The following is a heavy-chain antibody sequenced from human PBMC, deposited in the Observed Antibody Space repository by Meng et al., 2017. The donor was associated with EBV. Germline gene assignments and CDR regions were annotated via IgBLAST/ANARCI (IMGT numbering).Heavy chain of an antibody. CDR1: GISLTTSGVG. V-gene: IGHV2-5*02. J-gene: IGHJ4*02. CDR2: IYWDDAK. CDR3: AHSKYYSDSGGYWDYFDD. Sequence: QINLKESGPTLVKPTQTLLLTCTFSGISLTTSGVGVGWIRQPPGKALEWLAVIYWDDAKRYSPSLKNRLTITKDTSKNQVVLTMTNMDPVDTATYFCAHSKYYSDSGGYWDYFDDWGQGTLVTASS. D-gene: IGHD3-10*01.